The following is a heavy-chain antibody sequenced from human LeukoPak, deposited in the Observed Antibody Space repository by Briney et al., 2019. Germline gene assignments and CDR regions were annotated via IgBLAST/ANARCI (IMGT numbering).Heavy chain of an antibody. Sequence: PGGSLRLSCAASGFTFTSYWMNWVRQAPGKGLEWVAGIKQDGSDKYYVDSVKGRFTISRANAKHSVYLQMNSLRADDTAVYYCARRNLFDYWGQGTLVTVSS. CDR3: ARRNLFDY. V-gene: IGHV3-7*01. CDR1: GFTFTSYW. CDR2: IKQDGSDK. J-gene: IGHJ4*02.